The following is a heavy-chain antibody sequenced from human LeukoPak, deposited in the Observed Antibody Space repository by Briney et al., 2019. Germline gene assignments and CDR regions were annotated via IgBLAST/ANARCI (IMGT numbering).Heavy chain of an antibody. CDR2: ISYDGSKK. CDR1: GFTFSAFT. J-gene: IGHJ5*02. V-gene: IGHV3-30*04. D-gene: IGHD3-10*01. CDR3: ARDSGDLPGNVDTPGS. Sequence: PGGSLRLSCAASGFTFSAFTMNWVRQAPGKGLEWVTLISYDGSKKLYSDSVKGRFTISRDNSNSTLYLQMTSLTTDDTGLYYRARDSGDLPGNVDTPGSWGQGTLVTVSS.